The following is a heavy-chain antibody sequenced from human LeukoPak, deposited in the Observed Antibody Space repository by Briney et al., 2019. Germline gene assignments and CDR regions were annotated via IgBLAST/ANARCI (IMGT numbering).Heavy chain of an antibody. CDR2: ISRSGGST. V-gene: IGHV3-23*01. CDR1: ELHA. D-gene: IGHD3-9*01. J-gene: IGHJ4*02. Sequence: GGSLRLSCAASELHAMTWVRQGPGKGLEWVSAISRSGGSTYYADSVKGRFTISRDKSNNTLYLQMKSLRAEDTAVYYCARENAHYDILTGYNYWGQGTLVTVSS. CDR3: ARENAHYDILTGYNY.